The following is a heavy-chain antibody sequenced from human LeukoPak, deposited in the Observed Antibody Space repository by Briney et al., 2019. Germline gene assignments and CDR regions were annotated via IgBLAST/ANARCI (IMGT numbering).Heavy chain of an antibody. D-gene: IGHD6-19*01. Sequence: GGSLRLSCGASGFTFSSYAMHWVRQAPGKGLEWVAVISYDGSNKYYADSVKGRFTISRDNSKNTLYLQMSSLRAEDTAVYYCAREVKRSSGCMDVWGKGTTVTVSS. J-gene: IGHJ6*04. CDR2: ISYDGSNK. CDR3: AREVKRSSGCMDV. V-gene: IGHV3-30*04. CDR1: GFTFSSYA.